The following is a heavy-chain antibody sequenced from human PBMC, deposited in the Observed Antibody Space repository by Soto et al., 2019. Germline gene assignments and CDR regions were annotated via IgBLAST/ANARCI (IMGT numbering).Heavy chain of an antibody. CDR1: GYSFTSYW. J-gene: IGHJ4*02. CDR3: ARHAPGFSSSWTGFDY. D-gene: IGHD6-13*01. CDR2: IDPSDSYT. Sequence: PGESLKISCKGSGYSFTSYWISWVRQMPGKGLEWMGRIDPSDSYTNYSPSFQGHVTISADKSISTAYLQWSSLKASDTAMYYCARHAPGFSSSWTGFDYWGQGTLVTVSS. V-gene: IGHV5-10-1*01.